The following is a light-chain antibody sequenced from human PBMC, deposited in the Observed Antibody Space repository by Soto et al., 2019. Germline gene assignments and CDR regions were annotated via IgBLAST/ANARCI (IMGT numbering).Light chain of an antibody. CDR3: QQRSNWPPIT. V-gene: IGKV3-11*01. J-gene: IGKJ5*01. CDR2: DAS. Sequence: EIVLTQSPATLSLSPGERATLSCRASQSVSSALPWYQQKPGQAPRLLIYDASNRATGIPARFSGSGSGTDFTLTISSLELEEFAIYYCQQRSNWPPITFGQGTRLEIK. CDR1: QSVSSA.